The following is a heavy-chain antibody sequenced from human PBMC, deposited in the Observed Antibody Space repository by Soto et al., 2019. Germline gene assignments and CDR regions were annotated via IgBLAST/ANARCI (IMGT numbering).Heavy chain of an antibody. J-gene: IGHJ3*02. CDR3: ARVEGYCISTSCYGAFDI. D-gene: IGHD2-2*01. V-gene: IGHV1-8*01. Sequence: ASVKVSCKASGYTFTSYDINWVRQATGQGLEWMGWMNPNSGNTGYAQKFQGRVTMTRNTSISTAYMELSSLRSEGTAVYYCARVEGYCISTSCYGAFDIWGQGTMVTVSS. CDR2: MNPNSGNT. CDR1: GYTFTSYD.